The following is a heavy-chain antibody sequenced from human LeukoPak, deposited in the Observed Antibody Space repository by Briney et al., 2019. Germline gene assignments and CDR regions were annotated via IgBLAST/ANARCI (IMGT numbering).Heavy chain of an antibody. CDR1: GFTFSNCW. V-gene: IGHV3-7*04. CDR3: ARDDYGSGSHP. CDR2: IKQDGSEK. D-gene: IGHD3-10*01. Sequence: GGSLRLSCAASGFTFSNCWMSWVRQAPGKGLEWVANIKQDGSEKYYVDSVKGRFTISRDNAKNSLYLQMNSLRADDTALYYCARDDYGSGSHPWGQGTLVTVSS. J-gene: IGHJ5*02.